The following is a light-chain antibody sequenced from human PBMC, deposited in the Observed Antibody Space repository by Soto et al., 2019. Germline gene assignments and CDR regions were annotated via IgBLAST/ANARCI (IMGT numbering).Light chain of an antibody. CDR2: GIS. CDR3: QQYGSSPLT. CDR1: QSVNIY. Sequence: EIVLTQSPATLSLSPGERATLSCRASQSVNIYLAWYQQKPGQAPRLLIYGISKRATDIPDRFSGSGSGTDFTLTISSLEPEDFAVYYCQQYGSSPLTFGGGTKVDIK. V-gene: IGKV3-20*01. J-gene: IGKJ4*01.